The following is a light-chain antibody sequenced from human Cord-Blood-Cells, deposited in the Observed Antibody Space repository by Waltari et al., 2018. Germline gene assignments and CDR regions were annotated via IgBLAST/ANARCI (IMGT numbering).Light chain of an antibody. CDR3: QQYNSSTWT. CDR1: QSISSW. J-gene: IGKJ1*01. CDR2: KAS. Sequence: DIQMTQPPSTLSASVGDRVTITCRASQSISSWLAWYQQKPGKAPKLLIYKASSLESGVPSRFSGSGSGTEFTLTISSLQPDDFATYYCQQYNSSTWTFGQGTKVEIK. V-gene: IGKV1-5*03.